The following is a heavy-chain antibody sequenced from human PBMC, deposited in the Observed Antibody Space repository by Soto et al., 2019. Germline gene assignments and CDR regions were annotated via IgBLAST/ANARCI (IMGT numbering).Heavy chain of an antibody. CDR3: SRHDRGDYYDSSGPLYYFDS. J-gene: IGHJ4*02. CDR2: IYPGDSDT. V-gene: IGHV5-51*01. Sequence: PGESLKISCKGSGYSFTNYWIGWVRQMPGKGLEWMGIIYPGDSDTRYSPSFQGQVTISADKSISTAYLQWSSLKASDSAMYYCSRHDRGDYYDSSGPLYYFDSWGQGTLVTVSS. CDR1: GYSFTNYW. D-gene: IGHD3-22*01.